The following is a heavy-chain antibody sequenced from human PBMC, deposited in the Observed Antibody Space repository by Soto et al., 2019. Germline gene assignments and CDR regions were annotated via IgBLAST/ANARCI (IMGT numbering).Heavy chain of an antibody. J-gene: IGHJ3*02. CDR3: ARRGVERGWDAFDI. V-gene: IGHV3-33*01. D-gene: IGHD3-10*01. CDR1: GFTFSSYG. Sequence: GGSLRLSCAASGFTFSSYGMHWVRQAPGKGLEWVAVIWYDGSNKYYADSVKGRFTISRDNSKNTLYLQMNSLGAEDTAVYYCARRGVERGWDAFDIWGQGTMVTVSS. CDR2: IWYDGSNK.